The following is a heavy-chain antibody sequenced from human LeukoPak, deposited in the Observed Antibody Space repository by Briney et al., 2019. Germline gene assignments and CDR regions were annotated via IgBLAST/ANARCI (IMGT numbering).Heavy chain of an antibody. J-gene: IGHJ5*02. CDR2: ISSSSSYI. V-gene: IGHV3-21*01. Sequence: PGGSLRLSCAASGFTFSSYSMNWVRQAPGKGLEWVSSISSSSSYIYYADSVKGRFTISRDNAKNSLYLQMNSLRAEDTAVYYCGAIVVPAARNWFDPWGQGTLVTVSS. D-gene: IGHD2-2*01. CDR3: GAIVVPAARNWFDP. CDR1: GFTFSSYS.